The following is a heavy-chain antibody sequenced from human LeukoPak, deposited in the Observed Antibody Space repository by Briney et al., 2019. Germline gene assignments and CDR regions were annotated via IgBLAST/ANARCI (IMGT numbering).Heavy chain of an antibody. CDR1: GGSISSSSYY. CDR2: IYHSGST. Sequence: PSETLSLTCTVSGGSISSSSYYWGWIRQPPGKGLEWIGSIYHSGSTYYNPSLKSRVTISVDTSKNQFSLKLSSVTAADTAVYYCARSFVSGLIPLFDYWGQGTLVTVSS. CDR3: ARSFVSGLIPLFDY. D-gene: IGHD6-19*01. V-gene: IGHV4-39*07. J-gene: IGHJ4*02.